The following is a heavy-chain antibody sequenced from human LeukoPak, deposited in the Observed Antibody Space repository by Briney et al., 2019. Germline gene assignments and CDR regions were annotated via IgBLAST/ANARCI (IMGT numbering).Heavy chain of an antibody. D-gene: IGHD6-19*01. CDR2: ISYDGGNK. Sequence: GGSLRLSCAASGFTFSSYGMHWVRQAPGKGLEWVAVISYDGGNKYYADSVKGRFTISRDNSKNTLYLQMNSLRAEDTAVFYCAKAPISGGWYYYVDSWGQGTLVTVSS. V-gene: IGHV3-30*18. J-gene: IGHJ4*02. CDR3: AKAPISGGWYYYVDS. CDR1: GFTFSSYG.